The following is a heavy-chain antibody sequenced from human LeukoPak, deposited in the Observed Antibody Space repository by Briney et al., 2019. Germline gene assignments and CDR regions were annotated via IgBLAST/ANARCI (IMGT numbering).Heavy chain of an antibody. J-gene: IGHJ5*02. V-gene: IGHV1-69*13. Sequence: SVKVSCKASGGTFSSYAISWVRQAPGQGLEWMGGIIPIFGTANYAQKFQGRVTITADESTSTAYMELSSLRSEDTAVYYCARVVDSGSYPNWFDPWGQGTLVTVSS. D-gene: IGHD1-26*01. CDR2: IIPIFGTA. CDR3: ARVVDSGSYPNWFDP. CDR1: GGTFSSYA.